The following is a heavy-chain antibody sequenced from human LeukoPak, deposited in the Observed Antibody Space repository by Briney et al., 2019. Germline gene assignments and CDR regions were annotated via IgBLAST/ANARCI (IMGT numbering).Heavy chain of an antibody. CDR2: INPNSGGT. CDR3: ARACGYSSGCFDY. D-gene: IGHD6-19*01. J-gene: IGHJ4*02. Sequence: ASVKVSCKAPGYTFTGYYMHWVRQAPGQGLEWMGWINPNSGGTNYAQKFQGRVTMTRDTSISTAYMELSRLRSDDTAVYYCARACGYSSGCFDYWGQGTLVTVSS. V-gene: IGHV1-2*02. CDR1: GYTFTGYY.